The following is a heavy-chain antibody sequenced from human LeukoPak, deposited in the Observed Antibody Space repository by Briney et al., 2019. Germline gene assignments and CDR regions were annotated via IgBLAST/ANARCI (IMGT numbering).Heavy chain of an antibody. J-gene: IGHJ4*02. CDR2: INTNTGNP. CDR1: GYTFTSYA. V-gene: IGHV7-4-1*02. CDR3: ARSLSSWYRGQYYFDY. Sequence: ASVKVSCKASGYTFTSYAMNWVRQAPGQGLEWMGWINTNTGNPTYAQGFTGRFVFSLDTSVSTAYLQISSLKAEDTAVYYCARSLSSWYRGQYYFDYWGQGTLVTVSS. D-gene: IGHD6-13*01.